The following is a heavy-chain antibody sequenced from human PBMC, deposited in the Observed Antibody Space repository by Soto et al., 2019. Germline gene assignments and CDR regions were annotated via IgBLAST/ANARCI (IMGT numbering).Heavy chain of an antibody. CDR1: GFTFSHYG. CDR2: ISYDGSNK. Sequence: QVQLVESGGGVVQPGRSLRLSCAASGFTFSHYGIHWVRQAPGKGLEWLAVISYDGSNKHYADSVKGRITVSRDNSKNTLYLQMNSLRAEDTAVYFCARYSGKYQGPIDYWGQGTLVTVSS. CDR3: ARYSGKYQGPIDY. V-gene: IGHV3-30*03. J-gene: IGHJ4*02. D-gene: IGHD1-26*01.